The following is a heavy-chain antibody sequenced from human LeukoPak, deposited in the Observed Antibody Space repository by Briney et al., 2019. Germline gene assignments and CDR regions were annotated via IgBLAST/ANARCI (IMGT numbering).Heavy chain of an antibody. D-gene: IGHD4-11*01. J-gene: IGHJ4*02. V-gene: IGHV3-74*01. CDR2: INTDGSST. CDR1: GFTFSSYW. Sequence: GGSLRLSCAASGFTFSSYWMHWVRQAPGKGLVWVSRINTDGSSTSYADSVKGRFTISRDNSKNTLYLQMNSLRAEDTAVYYCARDTTVHGFDYWGQGTLVTVSS. CDR3: ARDTTVHGFDY.